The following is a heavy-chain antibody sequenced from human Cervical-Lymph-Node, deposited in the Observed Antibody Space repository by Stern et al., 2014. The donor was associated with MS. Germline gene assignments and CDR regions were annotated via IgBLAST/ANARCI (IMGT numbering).Heavy chain of an antibody. CDR2: IFPGGSDI. V-gene: IGHV5-51*01. CDR3: ARQRYFDY. CDR1: GYTFTSYW. J-gene: IGHJ4*02. Sequence: VQLVQSGPEVKRPGESLKISCQAAGYTFTSYWIGWVCQMPGKGLEWTAIIFPGGSDIRSSPSFQGQVPISADKSSSPAYLQWNNLKASDTAIYYCARQRYFDYWGQGTLVTVSS.